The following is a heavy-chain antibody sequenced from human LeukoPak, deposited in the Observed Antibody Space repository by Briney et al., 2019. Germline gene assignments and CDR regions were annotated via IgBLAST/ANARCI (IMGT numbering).Heavy chain of an antibody. V-gene: IGHV3-21*06. CDR2: ISSSGDYI. CDR1: GFTFSSYS. J-gene: IGHJ4*02. D-gene: IGHD3-3*01. Sequence: PGGSLRLSCAASGFTFSSYSMNWVRQAPGKGLEWVSSISSSGDYIYYDDSVKGRFTISRDNAKNSLYLQMNSLRAEDTAFYYCARGSGEWLLVPSDYWGQGTLVTVSS. CDR3: ARGSGEWLLVPSDY.